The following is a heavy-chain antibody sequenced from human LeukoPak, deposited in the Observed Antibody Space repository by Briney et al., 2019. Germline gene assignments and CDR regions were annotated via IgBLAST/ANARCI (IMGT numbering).Heavy chain of an antibody. CDR1: GGSFRGYY. CDR2: INHSGSI. V-gene: IGHV4-34*01. J-gene: IGHJ6*02. CDR3: ARGNSGSYYQREDYYCYGMDV. D-gene: IGHD1-26*01. Sequence: SETLSLTCAVYGGSFRGYYWSWIRQPPGKGLEWIGEINHSGSINYNPSLKSRVTISVDTSKNLFSLKLSSVTAADTAVFYCARGNSGSYYQREDYYCYGMDVWGQGTTVTVSS.